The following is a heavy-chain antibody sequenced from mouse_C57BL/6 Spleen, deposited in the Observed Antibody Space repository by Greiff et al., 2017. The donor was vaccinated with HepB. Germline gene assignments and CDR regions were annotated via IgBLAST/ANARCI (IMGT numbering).Heavy chain of an antibody. D-gene: IGHD1-1*02. CDR1: GFNIKDDY. Sequence: VQLKQSGAELVRPGASVKLSCTASGFNIKDDYMHWVKQRPEQGLEWIGWIDPENGDTEYASKFQGKATITADTSSNTAYLQLSSLTSEDTAVYYCTTNWYCTIFDYWGQGTTLTVSS. V-gene: IGHV14-4*01. CDR3: TTNWYCTIFDY. CDR2: IDPENGDT. J-gene: IGHJ2*01.